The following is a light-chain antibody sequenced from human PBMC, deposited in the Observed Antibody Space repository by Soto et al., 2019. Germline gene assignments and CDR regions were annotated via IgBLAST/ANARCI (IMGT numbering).Light chain of an antibody. CDR1: RSNIGAGYD. Sequence: QSVLTQPPSVSGAPGQRVTISCTGSRSNIGAGYDVHWYQQLPGTAPKLLIYGNSNRPSGVPDRFSGSKSGTSASLAITGLQADDEADYYCQSYDSSLSAWVFGGGTKLTVL. CDR3: QSYDSSLSAWV. J-gene: IGLJ3*02. V-gene: IGLV1-40*01. CDR2: GNS.